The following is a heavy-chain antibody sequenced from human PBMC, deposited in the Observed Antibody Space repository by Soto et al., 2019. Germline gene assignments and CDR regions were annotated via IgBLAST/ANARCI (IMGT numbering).Heavy chain of an antibody. Sequence: QVQLQESGPGLVKPSETLSLTCTVSGGSVSSGSYYWSWIRQPPGKGLEWIGYIYYSGSTNYNPSLRSRGTVSGDTSMHLFSLTLSSVTAADTAVYYCARGIEGWYQGGYYYGMAVWGQGTTVTVSS. CDR2: IYYSGST. CDR3: ARGIEGWYQGGYYYGMAV. V-gene: IGHV4-61*01. J-gene: IGHJ6*02. D-gene: IGHD6-19*01. CDR1: GGSVSSGSYY.